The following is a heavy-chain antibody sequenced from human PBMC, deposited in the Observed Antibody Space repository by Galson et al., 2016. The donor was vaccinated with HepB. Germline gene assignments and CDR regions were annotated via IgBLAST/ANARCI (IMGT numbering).Heavy chain of an antibody. Sequence: TLSLTCAVSGVSISSGGFSWNWIRQSPGKGLEWIGYIYEDGGANYNPSLNNRVAMSVDRSKNHFSLNLTSVTAADTAVYFCARGRYYYFAFWGQGALVTVSS. V-gene: IGHV4-30-2*06. CDR1: GVSISSGGFS. CDR2: IYEDGGA. J-gene: IGHJ4*02. D-gene: IGHD1-26*01. CDR3: ARGRYYYFAF.